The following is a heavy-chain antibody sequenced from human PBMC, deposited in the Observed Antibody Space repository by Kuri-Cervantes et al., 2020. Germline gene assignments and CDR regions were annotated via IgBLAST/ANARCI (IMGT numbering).Heavy chain of an antibody. Sequence: GGSLRLSCAASGFTFSSTHGMSWVRQAPGKGLEWVSALTDSGGTTYYADSVKGRFTISRDNSKNTQYLQMNTLRAEDTAVYYCAKLATSSDPFDIWGQGTMVTVSS. D-gene: IGHD5-12*01. V-gene: IGHV3-23*01. CDR2: LTDSGGTT. CDR3: AKLATSSDPFDI. CDR1: GFTFSSTHG. J-gene: IGHJ3*02.